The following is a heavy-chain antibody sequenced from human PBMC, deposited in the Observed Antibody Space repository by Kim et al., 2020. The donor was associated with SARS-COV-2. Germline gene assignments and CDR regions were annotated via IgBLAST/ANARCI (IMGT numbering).Heavy chain of an antibody. J-gene: IGHJ3*02. CDR1: GFTFSSYA. CDR2: ISGSGGST. D-gene: IGHD3-22*01. Sequence: GGSLRLSCAASGFTFSSYAMSWVRQAPGKGLEWVSAISGSGGSTYYADSVKGRITISSDNSKNTLYLHMNSLRAEDTAVHNSAKDLDSSGYYYLRAFDI. V-gene: IGHV3-23*01. CDR3: AKDLDSSGYYYLRAFDI.